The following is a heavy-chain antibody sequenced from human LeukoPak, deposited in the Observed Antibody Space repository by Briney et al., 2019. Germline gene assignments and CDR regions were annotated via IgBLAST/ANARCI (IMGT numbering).Heavy chain of an antibody. CDR3: ASYSSSRPGVY. CDR1: GGSISSYY. V-gene: IGHV4-59*01. D-gene: IGHD6-13*01. J-gene: IGHJ4*02. CDR2: IYYSGST. Sequence: SSETLSLTCTVSGGSISSYYWSWIRQPPGKGLEWIGYIYYSGSTNYNPSLKSGVIISVDTSKNQFPLKLSSVTAADTAVYYCASYSSSRPGVYWGQGTLVTVSS.